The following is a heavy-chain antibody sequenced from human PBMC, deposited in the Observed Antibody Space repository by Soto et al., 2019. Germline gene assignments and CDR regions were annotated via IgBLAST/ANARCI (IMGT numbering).Heavy chain of an antibody. V-gene: IGHV1-2*02. J-gene: IGHJ1*01. CDR3: ARPYYEILTGYYNYFEP. CDR2: INPDSGST. Sequence: ASVKVSCKASGYPFPSYYLHWVRQAPGQGPEWIGWINPDSGSTHYAKKFEGRVSLTRDTSTATAYMELTRLTSDDTAIYYCARPYYEILTGYYNYFEPWSQRTLVTVCS. CDR1: GYPFPSYY. D-gene: IGHD3-9*01.